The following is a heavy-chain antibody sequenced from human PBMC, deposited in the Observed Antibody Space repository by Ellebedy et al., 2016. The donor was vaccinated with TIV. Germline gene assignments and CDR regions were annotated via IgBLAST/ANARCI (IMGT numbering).Heavy chain of an antibody. Sequence: PGGSLRLSCAASGFTVNTKDMSWVRQAPGKGLEWVSVIYSDGSTDYADSVKGRFIISRDNAKNSLYLQMNSLRAEDTAVYYCAREGGYSGYENFDYWGQGTLVTVSS. D-gene: IGHD5-12*01. CDR3: AREGGYSGYENFDY. CDR2: IYSDGST. J-gene: IGHJ4*02. CDR1: GFTVNTKD. V-gene: IGHV3-66*01.